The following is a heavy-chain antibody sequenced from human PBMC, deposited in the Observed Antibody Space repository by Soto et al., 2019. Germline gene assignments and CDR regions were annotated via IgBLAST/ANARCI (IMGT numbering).Heavy chain of an antibody. CDR2: VSRTGAT. CDR3: AKRRDASNSKYSDFDY. D-gene: IGHD2-15*01. CDR1: GFDIEDYA. Sequence: QLLESGGGLVQPGGSPRLSCAASGFDIEDYAMYWVRQAPGKGLQSVSAVSRTGATYYGDSVKGRFSVSRDTSNNMFYLQMNGLRAEDTAIYYCAKRRDASNSKYSDFDYWGQGTLLTVSS. J-gene: IGHJ4*02. V-gene: IGHV3-23*01.